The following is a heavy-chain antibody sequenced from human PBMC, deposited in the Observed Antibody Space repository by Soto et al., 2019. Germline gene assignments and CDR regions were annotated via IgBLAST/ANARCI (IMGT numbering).Heavy chain of an antibody. Sequence: PSETLSLTCTVSGGSMSSHYWTWLRQPPGKGLEWIGYISYSGSTYHNPSLKSRVTISADTSRNQFSLKLSSVIAADTAVYYCARADPDASVGYWGQGTLVTVSS. CDR2: ISYSGST. D-gene: IGHD3-16*01. V-gene: IGHV4-59*11. J-gene: IGHJ4*02. CDR3: ARADPDASVGY. CDR1: GGSMSSHY.